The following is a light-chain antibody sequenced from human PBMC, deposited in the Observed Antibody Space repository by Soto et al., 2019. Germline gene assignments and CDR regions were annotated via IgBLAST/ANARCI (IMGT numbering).Light chain of an antibody. CDR3: QKYNSAPWT. CDR2: AAS. CDR1: QGSSNF. Sequence: DIQMTQSPSSLSASVGDRVTITCRASQGSSNFLAWHQQKPGKVPKLLIYAASTLQSGVPSRFSGSGSGTDFTLTITSLQPEDVATYYCQKYNSAPWTFGQWTKVEIK. V-gene: IGKV1-27*01. J-gene: IGKJ1*01.